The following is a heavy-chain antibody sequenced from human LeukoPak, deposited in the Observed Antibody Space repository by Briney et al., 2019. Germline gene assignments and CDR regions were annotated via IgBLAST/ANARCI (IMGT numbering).Heavy chain of an antibody. V-gene: IGHV3-49*03. CDR2: IRSKAYGGTT. CDR3: TRFRRGDWLDP. D-gene: IGHD3-10*01. CDR1: GFTFGDYA. Sequence: GGSLRLSCTASGFTFGDYAMSWFRQAPGKGLEWVGFIRSKAYGGTTEYAASVKGRFTISRDDSKSIAYLQMNSLKTEDTAVYYCTRFRRGDWLDPWGRGTLVTVSS. J-gene: IGHJ5*02.